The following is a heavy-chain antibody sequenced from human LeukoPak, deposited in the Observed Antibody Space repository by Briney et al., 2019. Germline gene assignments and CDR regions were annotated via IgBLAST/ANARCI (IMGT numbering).Heavy chain of an antibody. J-gene: IGHJ4*02. V-gene: IGHV3-21*01. CDR1: GFTFSSYS. D-gene: IGHD3-10*01. Sequence: GGSLRLSCAASGFTFSSYSMNWVRRAPGKGLEWVSSISGSSIYIYYADSVKGRFTISRDNARDSVYLQMNTLRAEDTAVYYCGRGPYMVRGPRGTYFDYWGQGTLVTVSS. CDR2: ISGSSIYI. CDR3: GRGPYMVRGPRGTYFDY.